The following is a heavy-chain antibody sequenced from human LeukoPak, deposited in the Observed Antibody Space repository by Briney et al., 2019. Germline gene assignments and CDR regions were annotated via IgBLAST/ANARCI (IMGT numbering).Heavy chain of an antibody. CDR1: AGSVSSSNW. Sequence: SGTLSLTCAVSAGSVSSSNWWSWVRQPPGKGLESIGEIYHSGSTNYNPSLKGRVTISVDKSKNQFSLKLSSVTAADTAVYYCARAIQLWLADYFDYWGQGTLVTVSS. CDR2: IYHSGST. D-gene: IGHD5-18*01. J-gene: IGHJ4*02. CDR3: ARAIQLWLADYFDY. V-gene: IGHV4-4*02.